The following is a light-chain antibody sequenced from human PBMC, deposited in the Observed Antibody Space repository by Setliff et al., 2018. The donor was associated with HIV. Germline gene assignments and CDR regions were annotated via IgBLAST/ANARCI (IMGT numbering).Light chain of an antibody. J-gene: IGLJ1*01. Sequence: QSVLIQPASVSGSPGQSVTVSCTGTSSDVGSYDFVSWYQQLPGKAPKLLIYDVSDRPSGVSHRFSGSKSGNTASLTISGLQSEDEADYYCASYRPNDLGVFGTRTKSPS. CDR1: SSDVGSYDF. V-gene: IGLV2-14*03. CDR2: DVS. CDR3: ASYRPNDLGV.